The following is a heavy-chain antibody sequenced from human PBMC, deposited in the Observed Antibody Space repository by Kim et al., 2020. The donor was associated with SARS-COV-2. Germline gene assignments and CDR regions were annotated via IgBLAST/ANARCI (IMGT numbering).Heavy chain of an antibody. CDR2: ISDSVGST. CDR1: GFTFSSYA. J-gene: IGHJ6*02. CDR3: AKDRTLSPRPGMDV. Sequence: GGSLRLSCAASGFTFSSYAMSWVRQAPGKGLEWVSAISDSVGSTYYADFVKGRFTISRDNSKSTLSLQMNSQRARDPAVCTCAKDRTLSPRPGMDVWGQGTTVTVSS. V-gene: IGHV3-23*01. D-gene: IGHD3-16*01.